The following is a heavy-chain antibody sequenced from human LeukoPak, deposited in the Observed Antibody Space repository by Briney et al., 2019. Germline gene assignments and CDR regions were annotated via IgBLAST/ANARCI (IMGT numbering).Heavy chain of an antibody. J-gene: IGHJ4*02. Sequence: GGSLGLSCAASGFTFFSHPMNWVRQAPGKGLEWVAYISISGDTVYYTHSVRGRFTISRDNAENTVYLQMNSLRTDDTAIYYCARDRFDYSLDYWGQGVLVTVSS. CDR2: ISISGDTV. D-gene: IGHD2-15*01. V-gene: IGHV3-48*01. CDR3: ARDRFDYSLDY. CDR1: GFTFFSHP.